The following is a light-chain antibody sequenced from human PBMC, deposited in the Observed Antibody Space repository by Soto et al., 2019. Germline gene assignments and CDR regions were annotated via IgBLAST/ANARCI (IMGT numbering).Light chain of an antibody. CDR1: EFLSSSY. CDR2: AAS. Sequence: EIVLTQSPGTLSLSPGERATLSCRASEFLSSSYLVWYQQKPGQAPRLLIYAASRRATGIPDRFSGSGSATEYTLTINTLEPEDFAVYYCQQYGYSPWTFGQGTKVEIK. J-gene: IGKJ1*01. CDR3: QQYGYSPWT. V-gene: IGKV3-20*01.